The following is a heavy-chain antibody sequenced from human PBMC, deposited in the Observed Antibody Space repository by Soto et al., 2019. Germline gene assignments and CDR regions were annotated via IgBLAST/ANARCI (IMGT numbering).Heavy chain of an antibody. J-gene: IGHJ4*02. CDR3: ARVMAFFWSDSLLYFDY. D-gene: IGHD3-3*01. V-gene: IGHV4-34*01. CDR2: INHSGST. Sequence: SETLSLTCAVYGGSFSGYYWSWIRQPPGKGLEWIGEINHSGSTNYNPSLKSRVTISADTSKNQFSLKLSSVTAADTAVYYCARVMAFFWSDSLLYFDYWGLGTLVTGSS. CDR1: GGSFSGYY.